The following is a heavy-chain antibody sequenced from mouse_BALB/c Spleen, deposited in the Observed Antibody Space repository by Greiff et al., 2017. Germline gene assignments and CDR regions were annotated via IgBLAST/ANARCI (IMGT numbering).Heavy chain of an antibody. V-gene: IGHV1-82*01. D-gene: IGHD2-4*01. CDR1: GYAFSSSW. J-gene: IGHJ4*01. CDR2: IYPGDGDT. Sequence: VQLQQSGPELVKPGASVKISCKASGYAFSSSWMNWVKQRPGQGLEWIGRIYPGDGDTNYNGKFKGKATLTADKSSSTAYMQLSSLTSVDSAVYFCARDYENAMDYWGQGTSVTVSS. CDR3: ARDYENAMDY.